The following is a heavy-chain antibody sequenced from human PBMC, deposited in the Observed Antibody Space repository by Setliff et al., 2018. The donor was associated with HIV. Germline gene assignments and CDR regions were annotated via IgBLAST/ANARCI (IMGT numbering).Heavy chain of an antibody. Sequence: SETLSLTCTVSGGSISSGDYYWSWIRQPPGKGLEWIGYIYYSGSTYYNPSLKSRVTISVDTSKNQFSLRLKSVTAADAAIYYCARAPPGIQLLTTTNGPYYFDFWGQGLLVTVSS. CDR1: GGSISSGDYY. J-gene: IGHJ4*02. CDR3: ARAPPGIQLLTTTNGPYYFDF. D-gene: IGHD1-26*01. V-gene: IGHV4-30-4*02. CDR2: IYYSGST.